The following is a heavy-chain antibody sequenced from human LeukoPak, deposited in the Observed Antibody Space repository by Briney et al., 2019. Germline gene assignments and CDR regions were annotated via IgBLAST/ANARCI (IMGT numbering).Heavy chain of an antibody. CDR1: GGTSNSHA. CDR2: IIPNLGTT. CDR3: ATTNDGGGYQWGDFFDF. J-gene: IGHJ4*02. V-gene: IGHV1-69*04. D-gene: IGHD3-22*01. Sequence: SVKVSCKASGGTSNSHAISWVRQAPGQGLEWMGRIIPNLGTTNRAQNFQDRVTLTADKSTNTAYMELTSLTSDDTAVYYCATTNDGGGYQWGDFFDFLGQGTLVTVSS.